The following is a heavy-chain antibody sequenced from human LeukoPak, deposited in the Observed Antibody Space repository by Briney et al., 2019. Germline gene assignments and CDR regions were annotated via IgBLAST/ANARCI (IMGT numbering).Heavy chain of an antibody. CDR2: IYYSGST. Sequence: SETLSLTCTVSGGSISSYYWSWIRQPPGKGLEWIGYIYYSGSTNYNPSLKSRVTISVDTSKNQFSLKLSSVTAADTAVYYCARGPEEQLLFYWGQGTLVTVSS. D-gene: IGHD6-6*01. CDR1: GGSISSYY. V-gene: IGHV4-59*01. J-gene: IGHJ4*02. CDR3: ARGPEEQLLFY.